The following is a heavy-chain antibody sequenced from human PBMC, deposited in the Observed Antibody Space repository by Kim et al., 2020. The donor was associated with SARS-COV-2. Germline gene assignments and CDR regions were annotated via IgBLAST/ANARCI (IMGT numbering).Heavy chain of an antibody. Sequence: SETLSLTCAVYGGSFSGYYWSWIRQPPGKGLEWIGEINHSGSTNYNPSLKSRVTISVDTSKNQFSLKLSSVTAADTAVYYCVGGVPAATYYFDYWGQGTLVTVSS. V-gene: IGHV4-34*01. CDR1: GGSFSGYY. CDR2: INHSGST. J-gene: IGHJ4*02. CDR3: VGGVPAATYYFDY. D-gene: IGHD2-2*01.